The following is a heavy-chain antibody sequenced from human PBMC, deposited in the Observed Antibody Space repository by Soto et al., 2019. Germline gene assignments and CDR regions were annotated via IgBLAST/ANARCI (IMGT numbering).Heavy chain of an antibody. CDR2: ISYSATT. CDR3: ARGRGDRYGLDP. Sequence: QVQLQESGPGLVKPSQTLSLTCTVSGDSISSINNYWRWIRQPPGEGLEWIGVISYSATTSYSPSLNSRVAISLDTSKNQFSLSLIFVTAADTAVYCCARGRGDRYGLDPWGKGSLVTASS. J-gene: IGHJ5*02. D-gene: IGHD5-18*01. V-gene: IGHV4-30-4*01. CDR1: GDSISSINNY.